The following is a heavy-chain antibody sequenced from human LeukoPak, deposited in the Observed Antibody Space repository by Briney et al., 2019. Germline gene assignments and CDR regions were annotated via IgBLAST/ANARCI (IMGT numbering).Heavy chain of an antibody. CDR2: IYSGGST. CDR1: GFTVSSNY. Sequence: GGSLRLSCAASGFTVSSNYMSWVRQAPGEGLEWVSVIYSGGSTYYADSVKGRFTISRDNSKNTLYLQMNSLRAEDTAVYYRARVHDFWSGYYLDYWGQGTLVTVSS. CDR3: ARVHDFWSGYYLDY. D-gene: IGHD3-3*01. J-gene: IGHJ4*02. V-gene: IGHV3-53*01.